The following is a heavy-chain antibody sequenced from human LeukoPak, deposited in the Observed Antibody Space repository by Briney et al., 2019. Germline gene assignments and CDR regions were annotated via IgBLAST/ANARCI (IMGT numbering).Heavy chain of an antibody. J-gene: IGHJ4*02. V-gene: IGHV3-15*01. Sequence: RTGGSLRLSCAASGFTFSNAWMSWVRQAPGKGLEWVGRIKSKTDGGTTDYAAPVKGRFTISRDDSKNTLYLQMNSLKTEDTAVYYCTKALRYFDWLSKSDYWGQGTLVTVSS. D-gene: IGHD3-9*01. CDR1: GFTFSNAW. CDR3: TKALRYFDWLSKSDY. CDR2: IKSKTDGGTT.